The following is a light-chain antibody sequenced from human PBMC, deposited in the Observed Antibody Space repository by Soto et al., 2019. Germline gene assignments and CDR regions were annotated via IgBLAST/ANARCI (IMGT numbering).Light chain of an antibody. CDR3: QQYNNWPLT. CDR1: QSVSSN. CDR2: GAS. Sequence: EIVMTQCPATLSVSPGERTTLSCRASQSVSSNLAWYQQQPGQAPRLLIYGASTRAAGFPARFSGSGSGTEFTLTISSLQSEDFAVNYCQQYNNWPLTFGGGTKVEIK. J-gene: IGKJ4*01. V-gene: IGKV3-15*01.